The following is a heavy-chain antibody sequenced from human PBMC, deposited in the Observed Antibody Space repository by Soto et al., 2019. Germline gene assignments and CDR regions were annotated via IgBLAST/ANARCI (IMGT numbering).Heavy chain of an antibody. CDR1: GFSFGNYV. Sequence: RLSCAASGFSFGNYVMNWVRQAPGKGLEWVSGISDSGGSSSSADSVKGRFTVSRDNSKSTLYLQMDSLTGDDTAVYYCTKGGDSWSGYAQHWGQGALVTVPS. CDR2: ISDSGGSS. V-gene: IGHV3-23*01. CDR3: TKGGDSWSGYAQH. D-gene: IGHD3-3*01. J-gene: IGHJ1*01.